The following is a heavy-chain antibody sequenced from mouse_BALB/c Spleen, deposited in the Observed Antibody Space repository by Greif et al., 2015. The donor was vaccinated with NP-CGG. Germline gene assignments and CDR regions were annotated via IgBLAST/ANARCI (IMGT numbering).Heavy chain of an antibody. Sequence: VKVVESGAELAKPGASVKMSCKASGYTSTSYWTHWVKQRPGQGLEWIGYINPSTGYTEYNQKFKDKATLTADKSSSTAYMQLSSLTSEDSAVYYCATGTYFDVWGAGTTVTVPS. CDR1: GYTSTSYW. CDR2: INPSTGYT. V-gene: IGHV1-7*01. CDR3: ATGTYFDV. J-gene: IGHJ1*01. D-gene: IGHD4-1*01.